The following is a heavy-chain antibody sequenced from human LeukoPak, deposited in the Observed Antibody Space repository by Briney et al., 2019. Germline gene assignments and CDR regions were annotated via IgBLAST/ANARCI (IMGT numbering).Heavy chain of an antibody. CDR2: INHSGYT. J-gene: IGHJ4*02. Sequence: SETLSLTCAVSGVSFNDYYWSWVRQTPGKGLEWIGEINHSGYTNDSPSLNSRVTIPIDTSRKQFSLNLRSVTVADTGIYYCTRMTTGHDYWGQGTLVTVSS. CDR1: GVSFNDYY. V-gene: IGHV4-34*01. CDR3: TRMTTGHDY. D-gene: IGHD4-17*01.